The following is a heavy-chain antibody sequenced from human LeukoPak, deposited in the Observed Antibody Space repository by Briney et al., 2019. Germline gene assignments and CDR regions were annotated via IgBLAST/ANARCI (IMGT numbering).Heavy chain of an antibody. J-gene: IGHJ4*02. CDR2: ISYDGSNK. V-gene: IGHV3-30*03. CDR3: ARGPSGYHNT. D-gene: IGHD5-12*01. CDR1: EFTFGDYG. Sequence: GGSLRLSCLGSEFTFGDYGLTWVRQAPGKGLEWVAVISYDGSNKYCADSVKGRFTISRDNSKNTLYLQMNSLRAEDTAVYYCARGPSGYHNTGGQGTLVTVSS.